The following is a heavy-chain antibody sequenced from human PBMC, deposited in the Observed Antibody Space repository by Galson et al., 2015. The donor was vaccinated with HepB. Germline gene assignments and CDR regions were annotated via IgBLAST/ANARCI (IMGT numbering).Heavy chain of an antibody. D-gene: IGHD3-10*01. CDR1: GGSISNYY. V-gene: IGHV4-59*08. CDR3: ARRPNYGSGSFFDY. J-gene: IGHJ4*02. CDR2: LYYNGST. Sequence: ETLSLTCTVSGGSISNYYYWSWIRQPPGKELECIGYLYYNGSTNYNPSLKSRVTISVATSKNQFSLKLSSVTAADTAVYYCARRPNYGSGSFFDYWGQGTLVTVSS.